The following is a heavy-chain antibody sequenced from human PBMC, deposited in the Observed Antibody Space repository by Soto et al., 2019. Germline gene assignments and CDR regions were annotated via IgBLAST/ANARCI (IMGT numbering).Heavy chain of an antibody. CDR3: AKASSGWYPCYYYYGMDV. V-gene: IGHV3-30*18. Sequence: QVQLVESGGGVVQPGRSLRLSCAASGFTCSSYGMHWVRQAPGKGLEWVAVISYDGSNKYYADSVKGRFTISRDNSKNTLYLQMNSLRAEDTAVYYCAKASSGWYPCYYYYGMDVWGQGTTVTVSS. CDR1: GFTCSSYG. D-gene: IGHD6-19*01. CDR2: ISYDGSNK. J-gene: IGHJ6*02.